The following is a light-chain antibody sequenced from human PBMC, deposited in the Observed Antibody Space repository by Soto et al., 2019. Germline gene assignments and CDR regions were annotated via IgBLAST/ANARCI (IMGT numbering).Light chain of an antibody. V-gene: IGKV1-5*01. CDR3: QQYHKSWT. Sequence: LMTQSPSTLSASVGDRVTITCRASQSISTWLAWYQQKPGKVPNLLIYDASNLESGVPLRFSGSGSGTDITLTISSLQADDLATYCWQQYHKSWTFDHGTKVDNK. CDR2: DAS. J-gene: IGKJ1*01. CDR1: QSISTW.